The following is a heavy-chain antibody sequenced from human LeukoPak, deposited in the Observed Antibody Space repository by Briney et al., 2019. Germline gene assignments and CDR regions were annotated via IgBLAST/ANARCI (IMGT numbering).Heavy chain of an antibody. Sequence: PSETLSLTCTVSGGSISSSSYYWGWIRQPPGKGLEWIGSIYYSGSTYYNPSLKSRVTISVDTSKNQFSLKLSSVTAADTAVYYCARRATTERGYSYGVDYWGQGTMVTVSS. CDR3: ARRATTERGYSYGVDY. D-gene: IGHD5-18*01. J-gene: IGHJ4*02. CDR1: GGSISSSSYY. CDR2: IYYSGST. V-gene: IGHV4-39*07.